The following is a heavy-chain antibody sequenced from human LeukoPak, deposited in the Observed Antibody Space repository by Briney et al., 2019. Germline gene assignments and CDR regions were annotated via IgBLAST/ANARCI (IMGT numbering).Heavy chain of an antibody. CDR2: INSDGSST. D-gene: IGHD2-21*01. CDR1: GFTFSSAW. V-gene: IGHV3-74*01. Sequence: GGSLRLSCAASGFTFSSAWMHWVRQTPGKGLVWVSRINSDGSSTNYADSVKGRFTTSRYNAKNMVNLQMNSLRAEDTAIYYCTRDYSYAMAVWGQGTTVTVSS. J-gene: IGHJ6*02. CDR3: TRDYSYAMAV.